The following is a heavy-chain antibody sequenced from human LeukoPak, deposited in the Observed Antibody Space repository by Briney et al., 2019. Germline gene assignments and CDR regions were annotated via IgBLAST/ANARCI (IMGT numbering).Heavy chain of an antibody. CDR3: ARDLFTVTTSRDY. D-gene: IGHD4-11*01. V-gene: IGHV3-74*01. Sequence: GGSLRLSCAASGFTFRYYWMHWVRQAPGKGLVWVSRISSDGSTTDYLDSVKGRFTISRDNAKITLFLQMDSLRAEDTAVYYCARDLFTVTTSRDYWGQGTLVTVSS. CDR1: GFTFRYYW. CDR2: ISSDGSTT. J-gene: IGHJ4*02.